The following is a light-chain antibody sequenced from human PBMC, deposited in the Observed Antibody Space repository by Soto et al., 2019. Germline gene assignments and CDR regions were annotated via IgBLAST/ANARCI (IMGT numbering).Light chain of an antibody. CDR3: QSYDSSLSGSLV. CDR2: GNI. J-gene: IGLJ2*01. Sequence: QSVLTQPPSVSGAPGQRVTISCTGTSSNIGAGYDVHWYQQLPGTAPKLLIYGNINRPSGVPDRFSGSKSGPSASLAITGLQAEDEADYYCQSYDSSLSGSLVFGGGTKLTVL. CDR1: SSNIGAGYD. V-gene: IGLV1-40*01.